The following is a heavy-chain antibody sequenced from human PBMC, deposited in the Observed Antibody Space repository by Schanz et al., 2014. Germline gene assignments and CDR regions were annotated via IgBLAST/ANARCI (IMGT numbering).Heavy chain of an antibody. V-gene: IGHV3-NL1*01. Sequence: QVQLVESGGGVVQPGRSLRLSCAASGFMFSSYGMHWVRQAPGKGLEWVSAMNESHSTIYYADSVKGRFTISRDNSKNTLYLQMNSLRTEDTAVYYCARLDPYCRSGTCSRAFDFWGQGTLVTVSS. J-gene: IGHJ4*02. CDR2: MNESHSTI. CDR1: GFMFSSYG. D-gene: IGHD2-15*01. CDR3: ARLDPYCRSGTCSRAFDF.